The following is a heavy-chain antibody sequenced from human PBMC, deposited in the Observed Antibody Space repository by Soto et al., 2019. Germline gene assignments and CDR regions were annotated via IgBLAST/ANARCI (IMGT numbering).Heavy chain of an antibody. D-gene: IGHD2-15*01. V-gene: IGHV3-23*01. CDR3: AIVFVVVVAAIVGHHDAFDI. CDR2: ISGSGGST. J-gene: IGHJ3*02. Sequence: GGSLRLSCAASGFTFSSYAMSWVRQAPGKGLEWVSAISGSGGSTYYADSVKGRFTISRDNSKNTLYLQMNSLRAEDTAVYYFAIVFVVVVAAIVGHHDAFDIWGQGKMVTVSS. CDR1: GFTFSSYA.